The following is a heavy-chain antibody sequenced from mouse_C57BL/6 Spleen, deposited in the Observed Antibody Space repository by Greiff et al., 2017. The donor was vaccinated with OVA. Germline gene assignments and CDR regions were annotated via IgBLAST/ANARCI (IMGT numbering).Heavy chain of an antibody. CDR3: ARAITTVVASHFDY. D-gene: IGHD1-1*01. V-gene: IGHV1-55*01. CDR2: IYPGSGST. Sequence: VKLQQPGAELVKPGASVKMSCKASGYTFTSYWITWVKQRPGQGLEWIGDIYPGSGSTNYNEKFKSKATLTVDTSSSTAYMQLSSLTSEDSAVYYCARAITTVVASHFDYWGQGTTLTVSS. J-gene: IGHJ2*01. CDR1: GYTFTSYW.